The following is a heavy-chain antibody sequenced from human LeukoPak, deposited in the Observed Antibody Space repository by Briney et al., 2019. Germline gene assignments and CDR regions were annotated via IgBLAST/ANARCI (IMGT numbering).Heavy chain of an antibody. CDR3: AKSGSGSYYSGSFDY. CDR2: ISWNSGSI. Sequence: GGSLRLSCAASGFTFSDYYMSWIRQAPGKGLEWVSGISWNSGSIGYANSVKGRFTISRDNAKNSLYLQMNSLRAEDTALYYCAKSGSGSYYSGSFDYWGQGTLVTVSS. D-gene: IGHD3-10*01. J-gene: IGHJ4*02. V-gene: IGHV3-9*01. CDR1: GFTFSDYY.